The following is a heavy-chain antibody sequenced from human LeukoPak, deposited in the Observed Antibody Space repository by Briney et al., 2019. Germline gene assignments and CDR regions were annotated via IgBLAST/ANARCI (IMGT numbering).Heavy chain of an antibody. CDR2: FDPEDGET. Sequence: GASVKVSCKVSGYTLTKLSMHWVRQAPGKGLEWMGGFDPEDGETIYAQKFQGRVTMTEDTSTDTAYMELSSLRSEDTAVYYCATATPRGYSYGPYYYYGMDVWGQGTTVTVSS. CDR1: GYTLTKLS. CDR3: ATATPRGYSYGPYYYYGMDV. V-gene: IGHV1-24*01. D-gene: IGHD5-18*01. J-gene: IGHJ6*02.